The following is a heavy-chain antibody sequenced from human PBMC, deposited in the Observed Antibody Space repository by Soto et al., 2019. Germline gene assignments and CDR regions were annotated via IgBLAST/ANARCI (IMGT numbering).Heavy chain of an antibody. Sequence: PSETLSLTCTVSGGSISSGDYYWSWIRQPPGKGLEWIGYIYYSGSTYYNPSLKSRVTISVDTSKNQFSLKLSSVTAADTAVYYCARGHFDQDYYYYYGMDVRGQGTTVTVSS. D-gene: IGHD3-9*01. CDR2: IYYSGST. CDR1: GGSISSGDYY. J-gene: IGHJ6*02. CDR3: ARGHFDQDYYYYYGMDV. V-gene: IGHV4-30-4*01.